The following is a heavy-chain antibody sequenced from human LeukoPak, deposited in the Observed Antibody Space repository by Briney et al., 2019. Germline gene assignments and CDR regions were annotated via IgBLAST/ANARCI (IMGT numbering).Heavy chain of an antibody. J-gene: IGHJ4*02. CDR3: ARGAHSSGYMMFDY. D-gene: IGHD3-22*01. V-gene: IGHV3-20*01. CDR1: GFTFGDYA. Sequence: PGGSLRLSCTASGFTFGDYAMSWVRQAPGKGLEWVSGINWNGGSTGYADSVKGRFTISRDNAKNSLYLQMNSLRAEDTALYHCARGAHSSGYMMFDYWGQGTLVTVSS. CDR2: INWNGGST.